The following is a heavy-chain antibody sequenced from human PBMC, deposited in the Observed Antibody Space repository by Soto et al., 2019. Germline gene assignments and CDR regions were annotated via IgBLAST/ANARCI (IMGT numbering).Heavy chain of an antibody. CDR1: GFTFSSYW. V-gene: IGHV3-74*01. CDR3: IRDGYDYDSSSDYFGY. J-gene: IGHJ4*02. CDR2: IDGDGSIT. Sequence: EVQLVDSGGGLVQPGGSLRLSCAASGFTFSSYWMHWVRQAPGKGLVWDSRIDGDGSITTYADSVKGRFTVSRDNAKNALYLQMNSLRAEDTAVYYCIRDGYDYDSSSDYFGYWGQGTLVTVSS. D-gene: IGHD3-22*01.